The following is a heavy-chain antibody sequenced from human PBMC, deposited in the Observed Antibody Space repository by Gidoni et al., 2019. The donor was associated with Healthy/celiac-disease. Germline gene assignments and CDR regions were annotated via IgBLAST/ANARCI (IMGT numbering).Heavy chain of an antibody. CDR2: ISSSSSYI. CDR3: ARDVITGKYYFDY. J-gene: IGHJ4*02. CDR1: GVTFSSYS. V-gene: IGHV3-21*01. D-gene: IGHD1-20*01. Sequence: EVQLVESGGGLVKPGGSLRLSCAASGVTFSSYSMNWVRQAPGKGLGWVASISSSSSYIYYADSVKGRFTISRDNAKNSLYLQMNSLRAEDTAVYYCARDVITGKYYFDYWGQGTLVTVSS.